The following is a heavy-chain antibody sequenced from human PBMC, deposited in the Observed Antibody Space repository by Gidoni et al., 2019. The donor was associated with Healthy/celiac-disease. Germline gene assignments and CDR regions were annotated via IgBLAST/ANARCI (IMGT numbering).Heavy chain of an antibody. Sequence: QVQLVESGGGVVQPGTSLRRPCAASGFTFSSYGMHWLRQAPGKGLEWVAVISSDGSNKYNADSVKGRFTIARDNSKNTLYLQMNSLGAEDTAVYHCARGPVATITLDYWGQGTLVTGSS. V-gene: IGHV3-30*03. J-gene: IGHJ4*02. CDR3: ARGPVATITLDY. CDR1: GFTFSSYG. D-gene: IGHD5-12*01. CDR2: ISSDGSNK.